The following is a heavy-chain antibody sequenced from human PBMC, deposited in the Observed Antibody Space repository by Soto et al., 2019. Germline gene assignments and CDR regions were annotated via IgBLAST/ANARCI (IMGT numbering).Heavy chain of an antibody. CDR2: IWYDGSNK. V-gene: IGHV3-33*01. J-gene: IGHJ4*02. D-gene: IGHD2-21*01. CDR3: ARDGGDTVVTTFDS. CDR1: GFTFSSYG. Sequence: QVQLVESGGGVVQPGRSLRLSCAASGFTFSSYGMHWVRQAPGKGLEWVAVIWYDGSNKYYADSVKGRFTIARDNSNNTLDLQLDSLTAEDRDLYYCARDGGDTVVTTFDSWGQGTLVTVSS.